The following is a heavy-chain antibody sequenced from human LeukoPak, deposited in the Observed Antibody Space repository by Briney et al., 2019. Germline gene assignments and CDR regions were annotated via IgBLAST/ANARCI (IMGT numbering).Heavy chain of an antibody. Sequence: PSETLSLTCPVSGGSISSSSYYLVWMRQPPGKGLEWIGSIFYSGNAYYNASLKSRVTISVDTSKNHFSLKLSSVTSADTAVYYCARRSSGGGLFDYWGQGTLVTVSS. CDR1: GGSISSSSYY. CDR3: ARRSSGGGLFDY. J-gene: IGHJ4*02. V-gene: IGHV4-39*02. CDR2: IFYSGNA. D-gene: IGHD6-19*01.